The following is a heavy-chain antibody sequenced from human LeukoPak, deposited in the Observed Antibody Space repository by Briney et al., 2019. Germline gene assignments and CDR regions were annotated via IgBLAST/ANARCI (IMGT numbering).Heavy chain of an antibody. D-gene: IGHD2-15*01. CDR1: GFSFTTYW. CDR2: INSDGGTT. J-gene: IGHJ5*02. Sequence: PGGSLRLSCVVSGFSFTTYWMHWVRQAPGKGLVWVSRINSDGGTTIYADSVKGRFTISRDNAKNTLYLQMRSLRADDSAVYYCARGFEGYPFGWWFDPWGQGTLVTVSS. CDR3: ARGFEGYPFGWWFDP. V-gene: IGHV3-74*01.